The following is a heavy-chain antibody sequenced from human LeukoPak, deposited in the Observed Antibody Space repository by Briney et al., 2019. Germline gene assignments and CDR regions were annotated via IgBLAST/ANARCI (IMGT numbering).Heavy chain of an antibody. V-gene: IGHV3-23*01. CDR3: ASLNDYGDYYYYGMDV. J-gene: IGHJ6*02. CDR1: GFTFSNYA. Sequence: GGSLRLSCAASGFTFSNYALSWVRQAPGKGLEWVSAISESDNSTYYADSVKGRFTISRDNAKNSLYLQMNSLRAEDTAVYYCASLNDYGDYYYYGMDVWGQGTTVTVSS. D-gene: IGHD4-17*01. CDR2: ISESDNST.